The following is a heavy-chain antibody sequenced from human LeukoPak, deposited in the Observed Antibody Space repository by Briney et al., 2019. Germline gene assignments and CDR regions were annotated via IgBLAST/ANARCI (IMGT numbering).Heavy chain of an antibody. CDR1: GGSISSSSYY. CDR3: AGQKLYYDFWSGYYPFDY. CDR2: IYYSGST. Sequence: SETLSLTCTVSGGSISSSSYYWGWIRQPPGKGLEWIGSIYYSGSTYYNPSLKSRVTISVDTSKNQFSLKLSSVTAADTAVYYCAGQKLYYDFWSGYYPFDYWGQGTLVTVSS. D-gene: IGHD3-3*01. J-gene: IGHJ4*02. V-gene: IGHV4-39*01.